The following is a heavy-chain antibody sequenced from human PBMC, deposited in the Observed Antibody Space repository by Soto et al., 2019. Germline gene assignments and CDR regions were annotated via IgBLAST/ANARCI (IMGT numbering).Heavy chain of an antibody. CDR1: GYTFTGYY. V-gene: IGHV1-2*04. D-gene: IGHD1-1*01. J-gene: IGHJ6*02. CDR2: INPNSGGT. CDR3: ARDGQQLAPYAMDV. Sequence: ASVKVSCTASGYTFTGYYMHWVRQAPGQGLEWMGWINPNSGGTNYAQKFQGWVTMTRDTSISTAYMELSRLRSDGTAVYYCARDGQQLAPYAMDVWGQGTTVTVSS.